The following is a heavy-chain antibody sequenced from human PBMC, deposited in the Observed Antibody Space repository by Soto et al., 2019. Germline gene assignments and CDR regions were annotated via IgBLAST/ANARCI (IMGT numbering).Heavy chain of an antibody. D-gene: IGHD4-17*01. CDR2: TRNKANSYTT. CDR1: GFTFSDHY. CDR3: ARELMTTVTYYDY. J-gene: IGHJ4*02. Sequence: HPGGSLRLSCAASGFTFSDHYMDWVRQAPGKGLEWVGRTRNKANSYTTEYAASVKGRFIISRDDSKNSLYLQMNSLKTEDTAVYYCARELMTTVTYYDYWGQGTLVTVSS. V-gene: IGHV3-72*01.